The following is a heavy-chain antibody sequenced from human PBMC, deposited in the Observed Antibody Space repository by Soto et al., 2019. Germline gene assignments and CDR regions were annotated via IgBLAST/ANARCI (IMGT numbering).Heavy chain of an antibody. CDR3: GRNPVVGLDY. CDR2: INSDGSST. V-gene: IGHV3-74*01. CDR1: GFTFSSYW. J-gene: IGHJ4*02. D-gene: IGHD3-22*01. Sequence: PGWSLRLSCAASGFTFSSYWMHWVRQAPGKGLVWVSRINSDGSSTSYADSVKGRFTISRDNAKNTLYLQMNSLRAEDTAVYYCGRNPVVGLDYWAQGTLVTVSS.